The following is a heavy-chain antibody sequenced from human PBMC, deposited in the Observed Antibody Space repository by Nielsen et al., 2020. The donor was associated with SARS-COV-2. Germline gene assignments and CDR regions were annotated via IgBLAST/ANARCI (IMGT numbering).Heavy chain of an antibody. Sequence: SETLSLTCTVSGGSISSYYWSWIRQPPGKGLEWIGYIYYSGSTNYNPSLKSRVTISVDTSKDQFSLRLNSVTAADTAVYYCAREKIGRLFDYWGQGTQVAVSS. CDR1: GGSISSYY. CDR2: IYYSGST. J-gene: IGHJ4*02. D-gene: IGHD2-21*01. CDR3: AREKIGRLFDY. V-gene: IGHV4-59*08.